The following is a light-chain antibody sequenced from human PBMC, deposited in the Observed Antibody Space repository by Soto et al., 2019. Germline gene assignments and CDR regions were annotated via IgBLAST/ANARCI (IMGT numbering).Light chain of an antibody. Sequence: QSVLTQPPSVSGAPGQRVTISCTGSSSNIGAGYDVHWYRQLPGTAPKLLIYGDTTRPSGVPDRFSGSKSGTSASLAITGLQAEDEADYYCQAYDSSLGGSVFGGGTQLTVL. CDR2: GDT. V-gene: IGLV1-40*01. CDR3: QAYDSSLGGSV. J-gene: IGLJ3*02. CDR1: SSNIGAGYD.